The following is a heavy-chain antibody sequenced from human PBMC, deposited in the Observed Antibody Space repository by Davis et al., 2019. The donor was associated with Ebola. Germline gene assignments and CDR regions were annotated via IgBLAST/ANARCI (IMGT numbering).Heavy chain of an antibody. Sequence: ASVKVSCKASGYTFNSHGISWVRQAPGQGLEWMAWISAYNGHTNYAQKFQGRLTLTTDTSTSTVYMELRSLTTDDTAEYYCARGRNGGWDFDYWGQGTRVTVSS. V-gene: IGHV1-18*01. CDR2: ISAYNGHT. CDR3: ARGRNGGWDFDY. D-gene: IGHD6-19*01. J-gene: IGHJ4*02. CDR1: GYTFNSHG.